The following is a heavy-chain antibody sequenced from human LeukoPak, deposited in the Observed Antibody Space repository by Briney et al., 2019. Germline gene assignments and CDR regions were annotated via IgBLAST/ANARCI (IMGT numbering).Heavy chain of an antibody. J-gene: IGHJ4*02. Sequence: PSETLSLTCTVSAYSISSGYFWGWIRQPPGQGLEWIGSIYSSGSTNYNPSLKSRVTISVDTSKNQFSLKLSSVTAADTAVYYCARLHRKRVRGALRFATPEETDDYWGQGTLVTVSS. CDR3: ARLHRKRVRGALRFATPEETDDY. CDR2: IYSSGST. CDR1: AYSISSGYF. V-gene: IGHV4-38-2*02. D-gene: IGHD3-10*01.